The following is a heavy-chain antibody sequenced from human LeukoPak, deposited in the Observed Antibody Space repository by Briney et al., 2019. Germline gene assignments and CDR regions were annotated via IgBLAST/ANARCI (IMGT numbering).Heavy chain of an antibody. Sequence: SETLPLTCTVSGGSISSGSYYWIWMRQPAGKGLEGIWRIYTSGSTNYNPSLKSRVTISVDTSKNQFSLKLSSVTAADTAVYYCARSSIIAAAGPYYFDYWGQGTLVTVSS. V-gene: IGHV4-61*02. J-gene: IGHJ4*02. CDR3: ARSSIIAAAGPYYFDY. CDR2: IYTSGST. CDR1: GGSISSGSYY. D-gene: IGHD6-13*01.